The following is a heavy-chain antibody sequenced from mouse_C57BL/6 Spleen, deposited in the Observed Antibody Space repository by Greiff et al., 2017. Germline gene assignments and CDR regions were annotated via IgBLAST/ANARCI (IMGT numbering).Heavy chain of an antibody. Sequence: VQLQQSGPELVKPGASVKISCKASGYSFTGYYMNWVKQSPEKSLEWIGEINPSTGGTTYNQKFKAKATLTVDKSSSTAYMQLKSLTSEDSAVYYCARGYGSSYYFGYWGHGATLTVSS. V-gene: IGHV1-42*01. CDR3: ARGYGSSYYFGY. D-gene: IGHD1-1*01. CDR1: GYSFTGYY. J-gene: IGHJ2*01. CDR2: INPSTGGT.